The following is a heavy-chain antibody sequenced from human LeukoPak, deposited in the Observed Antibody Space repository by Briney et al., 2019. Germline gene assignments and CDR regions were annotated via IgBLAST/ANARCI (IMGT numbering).Heavy chain of an antibody. CDR2: ISYDGSNK. CDR1: GFTFSSYG. J-gene: IGHJ4*02. D-gene: IGHD2-2*01. V-gene: IGHV3-30*18. CDR3: AKGSPIVVVPAADAQLGY. Sequence: GGSLRLSCAASGFTFSSYGMHWVRQAPGKGLEWVAVISYDGSNKYYADSVKGRFTISRDNSKNTLYLQMNSLRAEDTAVYYCAKGSPIVVVPAADAQLGYWGQGTLVTVSS.